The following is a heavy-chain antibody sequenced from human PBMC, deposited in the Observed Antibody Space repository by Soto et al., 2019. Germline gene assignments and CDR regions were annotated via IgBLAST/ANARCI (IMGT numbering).Heavy chain of an antibody. CDR1: GDSLKRGFYH. D-gene: IGHD2-8*01. Sequence: QVQLQESGSGLLKPSQTLSLACGVSGDSLKRGFYHWSWIRQTPGKGLQLIGYIDTNGDTHYDLSLRNRLNRSIVTTESRFSLKLTSVTAAATAVYYCARGTVYYCPNDKCGFVFDHWGQGALVTVSS. J-gene: IGHJ4*02. V-gene: IGHV4-31*11. CDR3: ARGTVYYCPNDKCGFVFDH. CDR2: IDTNGDT.